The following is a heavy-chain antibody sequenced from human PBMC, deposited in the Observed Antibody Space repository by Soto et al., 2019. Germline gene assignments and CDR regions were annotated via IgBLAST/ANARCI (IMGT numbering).Heavy chain of an antibody. CDR1: GFTFSDY. V-gene: IGHV3-11*01. J-gene: IGHJ4*02. CDR3: ASGTNGAFFVY. Sequence: GGSLRLSCAASGFTFSDYMSWIRQAPGKGLEWVSYISSRSSTIFYADSVKGRFTISRDSVKNSLYLQMNSLRAEDTAVYYCASGTNGAFFVYWGQGILVTVSS. CDR2: ISSRSSTI. D-gene: IGHD2-8*01.